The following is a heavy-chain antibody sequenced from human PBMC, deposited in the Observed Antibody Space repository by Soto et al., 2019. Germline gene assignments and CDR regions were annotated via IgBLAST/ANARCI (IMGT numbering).Heavy chain of an antibody. J-gene: IGHJ4*02. Sequence: EVQLVESGGGLVKPGGSLRLSCAASGFTFSNAWMIWVRQAPGKGLEWVGRIKRKSDGGTTDYAAPVKGRFTISRDDSANTVYLQMNSLKIEDTAVYFCAVNDYLDYWGQGALVTVSS. CDR1: GFTFSNAW. CDR2: IKRKSDGGTT. V-gene: IGHV3-15*01. CDR3: AVNDYLDY.